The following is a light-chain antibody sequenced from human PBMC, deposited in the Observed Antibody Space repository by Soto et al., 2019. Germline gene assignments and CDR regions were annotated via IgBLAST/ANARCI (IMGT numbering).Light chain of an antibody. Sequence: QSVLTQPASVSGSPGQSITISCSGSSGDIGGYNFVSWYQHLPGKAPKLIIHTTSQRPSGVPDRFSASKSGTSASLAIRGLQSDDEADYFCSSWDDSLSGVVFGRGTKLTVL. CDR1: SGDIGGYNF. CDR3: SSWDDSLSGVV. V-gene: IGLV2-14*01. J-gene: IGLJ2*01. CDR2: TTS.